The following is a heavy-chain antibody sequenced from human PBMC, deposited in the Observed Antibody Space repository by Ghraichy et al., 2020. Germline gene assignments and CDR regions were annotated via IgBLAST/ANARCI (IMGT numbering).Heavy chain of an antibody. CDR1: GFTFSSYS. V-gene: IGHV3-48*02. CDR3: ATFMKPKDYYGSGSYFYYYYGMDV. CDR2: ISSSSSTI. J-gene: IGHJ6*02. Sequence: GESLNISCAASGFTFSSYSMNWVRQAPGKGLEWVSYISSSSSTIYYADSVKGRFTISRDNAKNSLYLQMNSLRDEDTAVYYCATFMKPKDYYGSGSYFYYYYGMDVWGQGTTVTVSS. D-gene: IGHD3-10*01.